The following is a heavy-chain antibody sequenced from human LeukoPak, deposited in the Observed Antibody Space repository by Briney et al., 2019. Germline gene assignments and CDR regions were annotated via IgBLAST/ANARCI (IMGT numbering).Heavy chain of an antibody. CDR3: ARLKGYCSNGVCYTILFDF. J-gene: IGHJ4*02. V-gene: IGHV4-4*02. Sequence: SETLSLTCAVSGGSISISSSNWWSWVRQPPGKGLEWIGEINHSGSTNYTPSLKSRVTISVDTSKNQFSLKLSSVTAADTAVYYCARLKGYCSNGVCYTILFDFWGQGTLVTVSS. CDR1: GGSISISSSNW. CDR2: INHSGST. D-gene: IGHD2-8*01.